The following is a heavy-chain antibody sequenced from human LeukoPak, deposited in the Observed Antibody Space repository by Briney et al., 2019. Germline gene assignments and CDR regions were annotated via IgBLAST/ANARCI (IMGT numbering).Heavy chain of an antibody. V-gene: IGHV3-9*01. CDR2: INWNSDTK. CDR3: AKDTGGNGAYFYAMDV. D-gene: IGHD4-23*01. J-gene: IGHJ6*02. Sequence: GGSLRLSCAASGVTVSSNYMSWVRQAPGKGLEWVSPINWNSDTKAYADSVKGRFTISRDRDRNSLYLQMDSLRPEDTALYYCAKDTGGNGAYFYAMDVWGQGTSVTVSS. CDR1: GVTVSSNY.